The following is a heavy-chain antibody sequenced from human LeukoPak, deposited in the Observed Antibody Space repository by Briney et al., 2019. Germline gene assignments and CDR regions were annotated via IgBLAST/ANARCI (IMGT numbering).Heavy chain of an antibody. J-gene: IGHJ4*02. CDR3: ARDLGAAAEDY. CDR1: GFTFSNYW. CDR2: IKQDGSEK. V-gene: IGHV3-7*01. Sequence: LPGGSLRLSCAGSGFTFSNYWMSWVRQAPGKGLEWVANIKQDGSEKYYVDSVKGRFTISRDNAKNSLYLQMNSLRAEDTAVYYCARDLGAAAEDYWGQGTLVTVSS. D-gene: IGHD6-13*01.